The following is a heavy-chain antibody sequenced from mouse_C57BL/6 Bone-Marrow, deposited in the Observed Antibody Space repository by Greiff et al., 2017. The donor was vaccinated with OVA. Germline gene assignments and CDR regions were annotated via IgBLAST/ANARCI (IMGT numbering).Heavy chain of an antibody. Sequence: QVQLQQSGPELARPWASVKISCQAFYTFSRRVHFAIRDTNYWMQWVKQRPGQGLEWIGATYPGNGDTSYNQKFKGKATLTADNSSSTAYMQLSSLTSEDAAVYNCADYSNYPYYGDGGGKGTTLTVSS. V-gene: IGHV1-87*01. J-gene: IGHJ2*01. CDR3: SEDAAVYNCADYSNYPYYGDG. CDR2: GQGLEWIG. D-gene: IGHD2-5*01. CDR1: YTFSRRVH.